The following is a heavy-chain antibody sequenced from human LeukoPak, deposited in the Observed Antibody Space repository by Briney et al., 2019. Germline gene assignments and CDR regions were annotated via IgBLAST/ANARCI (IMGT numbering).Heavy chain of an antibody. V-gene: IGHV1-2*02. J-gene: IGHJ6*02. CDR1: GYTFTGCY. CDR2: INPNSGGT. D-gene: IGHD3-10*01. CDR3: ARVNYYYGSGSCSYYYGMDV. Sequence: GASVKVSCRASGYTFTGCYMHWVRQAPGQGLEWMGWINPNSGGTGCAQKFQGRVTVARDTSIGTAYMELSRLRSDDTAVYYCARVNYYYGSGSCSYYYGMDVWGQGTTVTVSS.